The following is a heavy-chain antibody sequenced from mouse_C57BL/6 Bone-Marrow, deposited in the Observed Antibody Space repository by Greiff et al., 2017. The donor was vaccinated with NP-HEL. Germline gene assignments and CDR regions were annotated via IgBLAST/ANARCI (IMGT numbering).Heavy chain of an antibody. Sequence: VQLQQSGPVLVKPGASVKMSCKASGYTFTDYYMNWVKQSHGKSLEWIGVINPYNGGTSYNQKFKGKATLTVDKSSSTAYMELNSLTSEDSAVYYCARMRWLRFDYWGQAPLSQSPQ. CDR1: GYTFTDYY. CDR2: INPYNGGT. D-gene: IGHD2-2*01. V-gene: IGHV1-19*01. J-gene: IGHJ2*01. CDR3: ARMRWLRFDY.